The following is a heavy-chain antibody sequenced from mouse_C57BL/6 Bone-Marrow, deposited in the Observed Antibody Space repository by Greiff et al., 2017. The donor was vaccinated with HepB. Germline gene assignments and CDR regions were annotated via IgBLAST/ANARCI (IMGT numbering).Heavy chain of an antibody. CDR3: ARCGGNCPWFAY. V-gene: IGHV1-64*01. J-gene: IGHJ3*01. Sequence: VQLQQPGAELVKPGASVKLSCKASGYTFTSYWMHWVKQRPGQGLEWIGMIHPNSGSTNYNEKFKSKATLTVDKSSSTAYMQLSSLTSEDSAVYYCARCGGNCPWFAYWGQGTLVTVSA. D-gene: IGHD1-1*02. CDR2: IHPNSGST. CDR1: GYTFTSYW.